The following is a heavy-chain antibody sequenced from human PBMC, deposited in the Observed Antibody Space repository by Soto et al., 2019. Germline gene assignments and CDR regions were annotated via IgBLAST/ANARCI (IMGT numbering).Heavy chain of an antibody. Sequence: QVQLVQSGAEVKKPGSSVKVSCTASGGTFSSYAISWVRQAPGQGLEWMGGIIPIFGTANYAQKFQGRVTITADESTSTAYMELSSLRSEDTAVYYCARDDIVGVPAAQGDYYYYYGMDVWGQGTTVTVSS. V-gene: IGHV1-69*01. CDR1: GGTFSSYA. D-gene: IGHD2-2*01. CDR2: IIPIFGTA. CDR3: ARDDIVGVPAAQGDYYYYYGMDV. J-gene: IGHJ6*02.